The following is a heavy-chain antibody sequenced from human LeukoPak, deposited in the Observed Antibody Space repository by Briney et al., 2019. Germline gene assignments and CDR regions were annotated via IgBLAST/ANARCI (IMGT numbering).Heavy chain of an antibody. V-gene: IGHV1-69*04. J-gene: IGHJ4*02. Sequence: SVKVSCKASGGTFSSYAISWVRQAPGQGLEWMGRIIPILGIANYAQKFQGRVTITADKSTSTAYMELSSLRSEDTAVYYCARADYGILTGYYQAPFDYWGQGTLVTVSS. D-gene: IGHD3-9*01. CDR2: IIPILGIA. CDR1: GGTFSSYA. CDR3: ARADYGILTGYYQAPFDY.